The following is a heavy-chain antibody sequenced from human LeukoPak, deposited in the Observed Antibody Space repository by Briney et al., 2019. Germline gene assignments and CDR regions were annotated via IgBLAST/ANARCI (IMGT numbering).Heavy chain of an antibody. CDR2: IKSKADGGTT. J-gene: IGHJ4*02. D-gene: IGHD3-9*01. V-gene: IGHV3-15*01. Sequence: PGGSLRLSCAASGFTFSNAWMSWVRQAPGKGLEWVGRIKSKADGGTTDYAAPVKGRFTISRDDSKNTLYLQMNSLKTEDTAVYYCTTGARGGPRYFDWLPQYYFDYWGQGTLVTVSS. CDR3: TTGARGGPRYFDWLPQYYFDY. CDR1: GFTFSNAW.